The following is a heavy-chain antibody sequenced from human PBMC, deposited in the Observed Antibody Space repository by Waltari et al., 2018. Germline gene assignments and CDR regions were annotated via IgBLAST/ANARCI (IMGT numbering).Heavy chain of an antibody. CDR1: GYSFTSYW. D-gene: IGHD2-2*01. CDR2: IYPGDSDT. V-gene: IGHV5-51*03. Sequence: EVQLVQSGAEVKKPGESLKISCKGSGYSFTSYWIGWVRQMPGKGLEWMGIIYPGDSDTRYSPSFQVQVTISADKSISTAYLQWSSLKASDTAMYYCARLKGQLLFLAAFDYWGQGTLVTVSS. CDR3: ARLKGQLLFLAAFDY. J-gene: IGHJ4*02.